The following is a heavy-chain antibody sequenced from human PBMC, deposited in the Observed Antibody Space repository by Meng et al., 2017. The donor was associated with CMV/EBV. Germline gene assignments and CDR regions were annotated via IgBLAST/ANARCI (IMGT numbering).Heavy chain of an antibody. J-gene: IGHJ4*02. D-gene: IGHD4-17*01. CDR3: ARGPEVDYGDYVGLDY. CDR2: IYTSGST. V-gene: IGHV4-4*07. CDR1: GGTSSSYY. Sequence: GPLAESAPGLLNPSAPPSRPCTASGGTSSSYYWSWIRQPAGKGLEWIGRIYTSGSTNYNPSLKSRVTMSVDTSKNQFSLKLSSVTAADTAVYYCARGPEVDYGDYVGLDYWGQGTLVTVSS.